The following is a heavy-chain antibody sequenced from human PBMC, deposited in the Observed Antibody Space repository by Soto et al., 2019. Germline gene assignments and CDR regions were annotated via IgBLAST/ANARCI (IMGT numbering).Heavy chain of an antibody. D-gene: IGHD6-6*01. CDR3: TTVGRYSSSSSWLGSYGMDV. CDR1: GFALSNAW. Sequence: GGSLRLSCAASGFALSNAWMSWVRQAPGKGLECVGRIKSKTDGGTTDYAAPVKCRFTIPRDDPKNTLYLQMNSLKSEDTAVYYCTTVGRYSSSSSWLGSYGMDVWGQGTTVTVSS. J-gene: IGHJ6*02. V-gene: IGHV3-15*01. CDR2: IKSKTDGGTT.